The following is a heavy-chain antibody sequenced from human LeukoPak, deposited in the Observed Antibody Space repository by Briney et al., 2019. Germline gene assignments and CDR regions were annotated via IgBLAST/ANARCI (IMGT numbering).Heavy chain of an antibody. Sequence: GASVKVSCKASGYRFTSYNMHWVRQAPGQGLEWMGIINPSGGSTNYAQKFQGRVTMTRDTSISTAYMDLSRLRSDDTAVYYCVQFELDYWGQGTLVTVSS. D-gene: IGHD1-7*01. J-gene: IGHJ4*02. CDR2: INPSGGST. V-gene: IGHV1-46*01. CDR3: VQFELDY. CDR1: GYRFTSYN.